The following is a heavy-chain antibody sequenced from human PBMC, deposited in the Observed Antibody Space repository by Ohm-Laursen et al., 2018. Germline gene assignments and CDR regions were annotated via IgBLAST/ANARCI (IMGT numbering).Heavy chain of an antibody. J-gene: IGHJ3*02. Sequence: SDTLSLTCTVSGVSISGYFWSWIRQSPGQGLEWLGYIYDSGMTDAGSIEYNPSLKSRVTMSVDTSKNKMFLNLTSVSAADTAVYYCAREGREWNNDIYDAFDIWGRGTRVTVSS. D-gene: IGHD1/OR15-1a*01. CDR2: IYDSGMTDAGSI. CDR3: AREGREWNNDIYDAFDI. V-gene: IGHV4-59*01. CDR1: GVSISGYF.